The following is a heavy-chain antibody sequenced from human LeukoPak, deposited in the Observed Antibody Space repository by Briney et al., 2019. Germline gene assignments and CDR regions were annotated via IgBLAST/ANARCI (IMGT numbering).Heavy chain of an antibody. V-gene: IGHV3-30*18. CDR3: AKAYRGIAVAGPGY. J-gene: IGHJ4*02. D-gene: IGHD6-19*01. CDR2: ISYDGSNK. Sequence: GGPLRLSCAASGFTFSSYGMHWVRQAPGKGLEWVAVISYDGSNKYYADSVKGRFTISRDNSKNTLYLQMNSLGAEDTAVYYCAKAYRGIAVAGPGYWGQGTLVTVSS. CDR1: GFTFSSYG.